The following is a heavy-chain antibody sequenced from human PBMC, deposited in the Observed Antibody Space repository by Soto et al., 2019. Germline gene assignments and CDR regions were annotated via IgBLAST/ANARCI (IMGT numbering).Heavy chain of an antibody. CDR3: VRGASSWNGIDY. CDR1: GFTFCNYW. D-gene: IGHD6-13*01. V-gene: IGHV3-74*01. J-gene: IGHJ4*02. Sequence: EVQLVESGGGLVQPGGSLRLSCAASGFTFCNYWMHWVRQAPGKGLVWVARINIDGSNRDYADYVKGRFTISRDDAKNTLYLQMNSLSVEDTALYYCVRGASSWNGIDYWGQGTLVTVAS. CDR2: INIDGSNR.